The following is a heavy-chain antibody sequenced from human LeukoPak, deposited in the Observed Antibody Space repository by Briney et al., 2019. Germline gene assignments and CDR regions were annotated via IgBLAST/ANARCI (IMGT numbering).Heavy chain of an antibody. J-gene: IGHJ4*02. V-gene: IGHV4-59*08. CDR1: GGSISSYY. CDR2: IYYSGST. Sequence: SETLSLTCTVSGGSISSYYWSWIRQPPGKGLEWIGYIYYSGSTNYNPSLKSRVTISVDTSKNQSSLKLSSVTAADTAVYYCARHVKPSDLLDYWGQGTLVTVSS. CDR3: ARHVKPSDLLDY. D-gene: IGHD2-21*02.